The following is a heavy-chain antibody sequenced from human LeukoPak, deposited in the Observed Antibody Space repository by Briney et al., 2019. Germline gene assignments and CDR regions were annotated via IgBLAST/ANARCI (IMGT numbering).Heavy chain of an antibody. CDR1: GLTFSNFA. D-gene: IGHD1-26*01. V-gene: IGHV3-23*01. CDR2: IGGSGVNT. CDR3: AQGMSGSNRYNCFDP. J-gene: IGHJ5*02. Sequence: PGGSLRLSCAASGLTFSNFAMSWVRQAPGKGLEWVSLIGGSGVNTFYADSVKGRFTISRDNSKNTLFLQMNSLRAEDTAVYFCAQGMSGSNRYNCFDPWGQGPVVTVSS.